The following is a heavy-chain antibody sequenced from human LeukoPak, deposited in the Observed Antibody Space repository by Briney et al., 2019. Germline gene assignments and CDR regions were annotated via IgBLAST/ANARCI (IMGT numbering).Heavy chain of an antibody. V-gene: IGHV3-74*01. CDR2: IDNGGSGT. Sequence: GGSLSLSCAASGFTFSGYWMHGLRQVPEKGLVLVSRIDNGGSGTTYADSVRGRFTVSRDNAKNTLYLQMKSLRDEDTALYYYSRGGGGETMFRVVLFIDVGVKGTTVTVSS. CDR1: GFTFSGYW. J-gene: IGHJ6*03. D-gene: IGHD3-3*01. CDR3: SRGGGGETMFRVVLFIDV.